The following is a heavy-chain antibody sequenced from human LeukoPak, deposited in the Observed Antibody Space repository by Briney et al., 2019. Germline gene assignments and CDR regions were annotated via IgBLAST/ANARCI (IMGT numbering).Heavy chain of an antibody. Sequence: ASVKVSCKASGYTFTGYYMHWVRQAPGQGLEWMGIINPSGGSTSYAQEFQGRVTMTRDTSTSTVYMELSSLRSEDTAVYYCAREAYYYDSSGNEGNDYWGQGTLVTVSS. CDR3: AREAYYYDSSGNEGNDY. V-gene: IGHV1-46*01. J-gene: IGHJ4*02. D-gene: IGHD3-22*01. CDR2: INPSGGST. CDR1: GYTFTGYY.